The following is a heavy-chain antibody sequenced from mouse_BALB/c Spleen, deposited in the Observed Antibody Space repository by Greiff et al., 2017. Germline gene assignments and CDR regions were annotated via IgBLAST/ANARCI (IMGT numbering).Heavy chain of an antibody. J-gene: IGHJ2*01. V-gene: IGHV1-9*01. Sequence: QVQLQQSGAELMKPGASVKISCKATGYTFSSYWIEWVKQRPGHGLEWIGEILPGSGSTNYNEKFKGKATFTADTSSNTAYMQLSSLTSEDSAVYYCARYGAYYRYDIYWGQGTTLTVSS. CDR2: ILPGSGST. CDR3: ARYGAYYRYDIY. CDR1: GYTFSSYW. D-gene: IGHD2-14*01.